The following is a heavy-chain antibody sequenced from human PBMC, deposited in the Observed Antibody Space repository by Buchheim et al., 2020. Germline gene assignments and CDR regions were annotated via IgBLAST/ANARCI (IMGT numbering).Heavy chain of an antibody. J-gene: IGHJ6*02. Sequence: EVQLVQSGAEVKKPGESLRISCKGSGYSFTSYWISWVRQMPGKGLEWMGRIDPSDSYTNYSPSFQGHVTISADKSISTAYLQWSSLKASDTAMYYCARQSVYQLLYDRVYYYYGMDVWGQGTT. CDR1: GYSFTSYW. CDR2: IDPSDSYT. D-gene: IGHD2-2*02. V-gene: IGHV5-10-1*03. CDR3: ARQSVYQLLYDRVYYYYGMDV.